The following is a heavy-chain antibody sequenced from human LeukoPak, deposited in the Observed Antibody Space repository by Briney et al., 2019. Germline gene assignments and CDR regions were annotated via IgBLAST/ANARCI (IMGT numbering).Heavy chain of an antibody. V-gene: IGHV3-13*01. CDR1: GFTFSSYD. J-gene: IGHJ4*02. D-gene: IGHD1-26*01. CDR3: ARASGVGATTSFDY. CDR2: IGTAGDT. Sequence: GGSLRLSCAASGFTFSSYDMRWVRQATGKGLEWVSAIGTAGDTYYPGSVKGRFTISRENAKNSLYLQMNSLRAGDTAVYYCARASGVGATTSFDYWGQGTLVTVSS.